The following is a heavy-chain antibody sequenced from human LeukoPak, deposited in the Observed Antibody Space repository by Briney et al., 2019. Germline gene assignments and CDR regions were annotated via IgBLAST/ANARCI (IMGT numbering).Heavy chain of an antibody. J-gene: IGHJ5*02. Sequence: SETLSLTCTVSGGSISSGSYYWSWIRQPAGKGLEWIGRIYTSGSTYYNPSLKSRVTISVDTSKNQFSLKLSSVTAADTAVYYPVGSSSYYDFWSGYYRNNNWFGPWGQGTLVTVSS. CDR2: IYTSGST. CDR3: VGSSSYYDFWSGYYRNNNWFGP. V-gene: IGHV4-61*02. D-gene: IGHD3-3*01. CDR1: GGSISSGSYY.